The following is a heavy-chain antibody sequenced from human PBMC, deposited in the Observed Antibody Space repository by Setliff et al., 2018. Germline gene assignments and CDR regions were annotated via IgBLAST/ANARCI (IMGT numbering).Heavy chain of an antibody. Sequence: SETLSLTCTVSGVSVASHYWSWIRQAPGTGLEWIAYVHDNGETNQNPSLKSRVTISVDTSKNQFSLKMTSVTAADTAIYYCARGSTGIYDPWGQGRLVTVSS. V-gene: IGHV4-59*02. CDR3: ARGSTGIYDP. D-gene: IGHD1-1*01. CDR2: VHDNGET. CDR1: GVSVASHY. J-gene: IGHJ5*02.